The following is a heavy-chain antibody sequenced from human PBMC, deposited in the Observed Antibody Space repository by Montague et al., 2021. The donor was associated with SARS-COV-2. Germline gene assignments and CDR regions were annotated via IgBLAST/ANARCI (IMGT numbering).Heavy chain of an antibody. J-gene: IGHJ6*02. CDR3: ARIPAVTTGLNYYYYYGMDV. V-gene: IGHV2-70*01. CDR1: GFSLSTSGMC. D-gene: IGHD4-17*01. CDR2: IDWDDDK. Sequence: ALVKPTKTLTLTCTFSGFSLSTSGMCVSWIRQPPGKALEWLALIDWDDDKYYSTSLKTRLTISKDTSLNQVVLTMTNMDPVDTATYYCARIPAVTTGLNYYYYYGMDVWGQGTTVTVSS.